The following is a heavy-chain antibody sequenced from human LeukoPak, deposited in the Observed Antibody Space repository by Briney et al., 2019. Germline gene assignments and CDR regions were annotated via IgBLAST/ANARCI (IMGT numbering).Heavy chain of an antibody. V-gene: IGHV4-38-2*01. CDR1: GYSISSGYY. CDR2: IYHNGNT. D-gene: IGHD5-18*01. Sequence: SETLSLTCAVSGYSISSGYYWGWIRQPPRKGLERIGSIYHNGNTYYNPSLKSRVTISVDTSKSEFSLKLSSVTAADTAVYYCARVPSSGSRYGPRFDYWGQGTLVTVSS. J-gene: IGHJ4*02. CDR3: ARVPSSGSRYGPRFDY.